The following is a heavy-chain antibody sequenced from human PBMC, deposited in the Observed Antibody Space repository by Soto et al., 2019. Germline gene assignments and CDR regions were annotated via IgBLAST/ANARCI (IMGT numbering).Heavy chain of an antibody. CDR1: GGSISSYY. Sequence: SETLSLTCTVSGGSISSYYWSWIRQPPGKGLEWIGYIYYSGSTNYNPSLKSRVTISVDTSKNQFSLKLSSVTAADTAVYYCARVGNYYGSVRWNWFDPWGQGTLVTVSS. CDR3: ARVGNYYGSVRWNWFDP. D-gene: IGHD3-10*01. J-gene: IGHJ5*02. V-gene: IGHV4-59*01. CDR2: IYYSGST.